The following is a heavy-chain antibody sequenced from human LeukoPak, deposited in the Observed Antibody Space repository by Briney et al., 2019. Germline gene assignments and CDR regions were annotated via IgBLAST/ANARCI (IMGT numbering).Heavy chain of an antibody. V-gene: IGHV4-39*01. D-gene: IGHD5-18*01. CDR1: GGSISSSSYY. J-gene: IGHJ4*02. Sequence: SETLSLTCAVSGGSISSSSYYWGWIRQPPGKGLEWIGSIYYSGSTYYNPSLKSRVTISVDTSKNQFSLRLSSVTAADTAVYYCARQTPRYGLHWGQGTLVTVSS. CDR3: ARQTPRYGLH. CDR2: IYYSGST.